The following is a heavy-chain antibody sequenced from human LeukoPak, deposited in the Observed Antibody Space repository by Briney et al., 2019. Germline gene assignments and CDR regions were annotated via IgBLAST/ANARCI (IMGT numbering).Heavy chain of an antibody. CDR3: ARYYYDSSGYYYYFDY. J-gene: IGHJ4*02. D-gene: IGHD3-22*01. CDR2: INPNSGGT. CDR1: GYTFTGYY. Sequence: ASVKVSCKASGYTFTGYYMHWVRQAPGQGLEWMGWINPNSGGTNYAQKFQGWVTMTRDTSISTAYTELSRLRSDDTAVYYCARYYYDSSGYYYYFDYWGQGTLVTVSS. V-gene: IGHV1-2*04.